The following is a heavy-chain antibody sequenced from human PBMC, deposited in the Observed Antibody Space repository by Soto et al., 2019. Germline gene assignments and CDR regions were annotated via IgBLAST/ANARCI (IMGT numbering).Heavy chain of an antibody. Sequence: EVQLVESGGGLVQPGGSLRLSCAVSGSIFSDHYMDWVRKAPGKGLEWVGRIGKKANNYATEYAASVKGRFTISRDDSKNSLYLQLNSLKAEDTAVYSCTRGYSGVSIYAFDIWGPGTMVTVSS. D-gene: IGHD1-26*01. CDR2: IGKKANNYAT. CDR1: GSIFSDHY. J-gene: IGHJ3*02. V-gene: IGHV3-72*01. CDR3: TRGYSGVSIYAFDI.